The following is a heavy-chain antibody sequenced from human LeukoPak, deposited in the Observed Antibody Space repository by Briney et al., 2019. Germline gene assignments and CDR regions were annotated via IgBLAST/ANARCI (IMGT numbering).Heavy chain of an antibody. CDR1: GGTFSSYA. CDR3: ARGRLLGDAFDI. V-gene: IGHV1-69*06. J-gene: IGHJ3*02. CDR2: IIPIFGTA. D-gene: IGHD1-26*01. Sequence: ASVKVSCKASGGTFSSYAISWVRQAPGQGLEWMGGIIPIFGTANYAQKFQGRVTITADKSTSTAYMELSSLRSEDTAVYCCARGRLLGDAFDIWGQGTMVTVSS.